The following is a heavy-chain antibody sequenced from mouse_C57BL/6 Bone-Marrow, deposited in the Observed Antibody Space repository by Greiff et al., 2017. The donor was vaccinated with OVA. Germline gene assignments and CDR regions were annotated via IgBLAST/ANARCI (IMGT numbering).Heavy chain of an antibody. J-gene: IGHJ2*01. D-gene: IGHD2-12*01. Sequence: VQLQQPGAELVKPGASVKMSGKASGDNINREWRQGVKQRPGQGGEGIGEIDPSDSYTKYNQKFKGKATLTVDTSSSTAYMQLSSLTSEDAAVYYCASWSYHLDYWGQGTTLTVSS. V-gene: IGHV1-50*01. CDR3: ASWSYHLDY. CDR1: GDNINREW. CDR2: IDPSDSYT.